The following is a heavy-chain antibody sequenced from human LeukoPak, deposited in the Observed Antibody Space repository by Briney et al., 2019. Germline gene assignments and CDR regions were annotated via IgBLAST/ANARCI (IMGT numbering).Heavy chain of an antibody. CDR3: ARVGSILTGIYYFDY. D-gene: IGHD3-9*01. Sequence: PGGSLRLSCAASGFTFSSYSMNWVRQAPGKGLEWVSSISSSSSCIYYADSVKGRFTISRDNAKNSLYLQMNSLRAEDTAVYYCARVGSILTGIYYFDYWGQGTLVTVSS. CDR1: GFTFSSYS. V-gene: IGHV3-21*01. CDR2: ISSSSSCI. J-gene: IGHJ4*02.